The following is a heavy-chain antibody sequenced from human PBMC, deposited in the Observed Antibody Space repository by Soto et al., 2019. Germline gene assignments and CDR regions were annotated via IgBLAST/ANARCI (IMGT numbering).Heavy chain of an antibody. CDR3: ARGRIVVVPAAMLKSGYYYYMDV. Sequence: GKGLEWIGEINHSGSTNYNPSLKSRVTISVDTSKNQFSLKLSSVTAADTAVYYCARGRIVVVPAAMLKSGYYYYMDVRGKGTTVTVSS. V-gene: IGHV4-34*01. J-gene: IGHJ6*03. D-gene: IGHD2-2*01. CDR2: INHSGST.